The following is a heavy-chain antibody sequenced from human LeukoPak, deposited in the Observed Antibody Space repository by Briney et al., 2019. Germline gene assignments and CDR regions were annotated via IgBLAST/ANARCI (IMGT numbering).Heavy chain of an antibody. CDR3: AKVLNLCSSTSCPNY. CDR1: GFTFSSYG. D-gene: IGHD2-2*01. J-gene: IGHJ4*02. Sequence: GGSLRLSCAASGFTFSSYGMHWVRQAPGEGLEWVAVISYDGSNKYYADSVKGRFTISRDNSKNTLYLQMNSLRAEDTAVYYCAKVLNLCSSTSCPNYWGQGTLVTVSS. CDR2: ISYDGSNK. V-gene: IGHV3-30*18.